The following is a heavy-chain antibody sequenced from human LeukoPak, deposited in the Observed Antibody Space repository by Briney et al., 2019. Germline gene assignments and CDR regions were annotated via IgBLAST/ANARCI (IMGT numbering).Heavy chain of an antibody. J-gene: IGHJ4*02. D-gene: IGHD3-3*01. CDR2: IKLDGSKK. CDR1: VFTFGKYW. Sequence: TGGSLRLSCVASVFTFGKYWMRWVRQAPRKGQEWVANIKLDGSKKNYVDSVKGRFTISRDNTKNSLYLQMNSLRAEDTAVFYCARDQYDTWSRRGNFDSWGQGTLVIVSS. V-gene: IGHV3-7*03. CDR3: ARDQYDTWSRRGNFDS.